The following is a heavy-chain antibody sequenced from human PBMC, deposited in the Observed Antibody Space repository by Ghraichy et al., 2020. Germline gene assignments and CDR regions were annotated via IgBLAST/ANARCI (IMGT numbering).Heavy chain of an antibody. CDR1: GFTFSSYS. CDR3: ARDRGDDYGDYGEFDY. Sequence: GGSLRLSCAASGFTFSSYSMNWVRQAPGKGLEWVSYISSSSSTIYYADSVKGRFTISRDNAKNSLYLQMNSLRDEDTAVYYCARDRGDDYGDYGEFDYWGQGTLVTVSS. CDR2: ISSSSSTI. D-gene: IGHD4-17*01. J-gene: IGHJ4*02. V-gene: IGHV3-48*02.